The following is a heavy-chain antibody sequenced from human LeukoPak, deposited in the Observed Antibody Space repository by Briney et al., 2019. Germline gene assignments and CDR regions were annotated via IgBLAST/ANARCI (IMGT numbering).Heavy chain of an antibody. D-gene: IGHD3-3*01. J-gene: IGHJ6*03. V-gene: IGHV3-43*01. CDR2: ISWDGINT. CDR1: GFTFDDYT. Sequence: GGSLRLSCAASGFTFDDYTMHWVRQAPGKGLGWVSLISWDGINTYSADSVKGRFTISRDNSKNSLYLQMNSLRTEDTALYYCAKTSRPLTIFGVVQPYYFYYMDVWGKGTTVTVSS. CDR3: AKTSRPLTIFGVVQPYYFYYMDV.